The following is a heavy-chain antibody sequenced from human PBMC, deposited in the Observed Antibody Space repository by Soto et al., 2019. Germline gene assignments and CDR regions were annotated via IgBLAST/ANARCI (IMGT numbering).Heavy chain of an antibody. Sequence: EVQLVESGGGLVQPGGSLRLSCAASGFTFDSYSMNWVRQAPGKGLEWVSYIDSSSSNKHYADSVKGRFTISRDNAKNALYLQMSRPRDADTSVYYCAGDDDSAMALNFDYWGQGTLVTVSS. CDR3: AGDDDSAMALNFDY. J-gene: IGHJ4*02. V-gene: IGHV3-48*02. D-gene: IGHD5-18*01. CDR1: GFTFDSYS. CDR2: IDSSSSNK.